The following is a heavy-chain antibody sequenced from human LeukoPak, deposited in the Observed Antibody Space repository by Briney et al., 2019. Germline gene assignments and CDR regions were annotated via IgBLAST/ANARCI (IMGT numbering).Heavy chain of an antibody. D-gene: IGHD6-13*01. CDR2: ISCRGSII. V-gene: IGHV3-11*01. CDR1: GFTFSDYY. CDR3: ARGRCGYMADH. Sequence: GGSLRLSCAPSGFTFSDYYVSWIRQARGEGLEWVSYISCRGSIICYADSVKGRLTISRDKDNDSPYKQLNSLRAEDTAVYYCARGRCGYMADHWGRGTLV. J-gene: IGHJ5*02.